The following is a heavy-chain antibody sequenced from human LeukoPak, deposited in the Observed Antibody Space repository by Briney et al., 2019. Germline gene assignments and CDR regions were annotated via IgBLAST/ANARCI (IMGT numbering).Heavy chain of an antibody. J-gene: IGHJ4*02. CDR2: ISSSSTI. Sequence: PGGSLRLSCAASGFTFSSYSMNWVRQAPGKGLEWVSYISSSSTIYYADSVKGRFTISRDNAKNSLYLQMNSLRAEDTAVYYCARDLSFDWLLTDGDYWGQGTLVTVSS. V-gene: IGHV3-48*01. D-gene: IGHD3-9*01. CDR1: GFTFSSYS. CDR3: ARDLSFDWLLTDGDY.